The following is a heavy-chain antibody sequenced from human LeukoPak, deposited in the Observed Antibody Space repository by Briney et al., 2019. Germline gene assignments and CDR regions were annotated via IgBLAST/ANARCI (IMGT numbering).Heavy chain of an antibody. D-gene: IGHD3-3*01. V-gene: IGHV1-8*01. J-gene: IGHJ4*02. Sequence: GASVKVSCKASGYTFTSYDISWVRQATGQGLEWMGWMNPNSGNTGYAQKFQGRVTMTRNTSISTAYMELSSLRSEDTAVYYCARGVLYQLLIWGGYYLYYFDYWGQGTLVTVSS. CDR2: MNPNSGNT. CDR3: ARGVLYQLLIWGGYYLYYFDY. CDR1: GYTFTSYD.